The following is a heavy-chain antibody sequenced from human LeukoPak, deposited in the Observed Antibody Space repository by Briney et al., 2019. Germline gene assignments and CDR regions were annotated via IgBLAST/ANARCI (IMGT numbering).Heavy chain of an antibody. Sequence: PGGSLRLSCAASGFTFSSFWMSWVRQAPGKGLEWVANIKEDGSEKYYVDSVKGRFTISRDKAKNSLYLQMHSLRVEDTAVYYCARDRFGGMDVWGKGTTVTVSS. J-gene: IGHJ6*04. CDR2: IKEDGSEK. V-gene: IGHV3-7*01. CDR1: GFTFSSFW. D-gene: IGHD4-23*01. CDR3: ARDRFGGMDV.